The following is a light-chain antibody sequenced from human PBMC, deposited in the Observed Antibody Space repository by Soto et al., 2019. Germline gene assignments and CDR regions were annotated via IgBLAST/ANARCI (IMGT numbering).Light chain of an antibody. CDR3: QQAKSFPRT. CDR1: HDINRW. CDR2: LAS. J-gene: IGKJ1*01. Sequence: DIQMTQSPSSLSASVGDRVTITCRATHDINRWLAWYQHTPGKAPKLLIYLASSLESGVPSRFSGSGSGAEFTLTISSLQTEDFATYYCQQAKSFPRTFGQGTKVDIK. V-gene: IGKV1-12*01.